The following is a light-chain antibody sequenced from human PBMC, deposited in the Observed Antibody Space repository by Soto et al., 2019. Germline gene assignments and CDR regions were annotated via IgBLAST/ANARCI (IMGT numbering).Light chain of an antibody. CDR2: DVS. J-gene: IGLJ3*02. CDR3: SSYTSSSPWV. V-gene: IGLV2-14*01. Sequence: QSALTQPASVSGSPGQSITISCTGTTSDVGSYNYVSWYQKNPGKAPKLLVYDVSNRPSGASNRFSGSKSGNTASLTISGLQPEDEAEYYCSSYTSSSPWVFGGGTKLTVL. CDR1: TSDVGSYNY.